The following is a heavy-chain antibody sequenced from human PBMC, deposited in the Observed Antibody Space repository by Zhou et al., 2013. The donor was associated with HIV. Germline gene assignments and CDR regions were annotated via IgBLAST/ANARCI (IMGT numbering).Heavy chain of an antibody. D-gene: IGHD3-3*01. CDR2: IIPIFGTA. CDR3: ASSREGSGPYFYYYMDV. V-gene: IGHV1-69*12. Sequence: QVQLVQSGAEVKKPGSSVKVSCKASGGTFNNYAISWLRQAPGQGLEWMGGIIPIFGTANYAQKFQGRVTIIADESTSTAYMELSSLRSEDTAVYYCASSREGSGPYFYYYMDVWGKGDHGLRLL. CDR1: GGTFNNYA. J-gene: IGHJ6*03.